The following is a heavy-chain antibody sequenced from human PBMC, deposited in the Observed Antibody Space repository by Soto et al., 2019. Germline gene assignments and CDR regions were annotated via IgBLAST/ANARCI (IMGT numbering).Heavy chain of an antibody. Sequence: SETLSLTCTVSGGSIINGDYYWTWIRQPPGKGLEWIGYIYYSGNTYYNPSLKSRVMISVDTSKNQFSLSLSSVTAADTAVYYCASGYYDILTGRDTKYYFDYWGQGALVT. J-gene: IGHJ4*02. CDR3: ASGYYDILTGRDTKYYFDY. D-gene: IGHD3-9*01. CDR2: IYYSGNT. CDR1: GGSIINGDYY. V-gene: IGHV4-30-4*01.